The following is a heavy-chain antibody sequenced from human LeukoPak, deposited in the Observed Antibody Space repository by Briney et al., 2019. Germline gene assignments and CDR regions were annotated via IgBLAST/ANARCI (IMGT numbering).Heavy chain of an antibody. J-gene: IGHJ4*02. CDR1: GGSISSYY. V-gene: IGHV4-59*12. Sequence: SETLSLTCTVSGGSISSYYWSWIRQPPGKGLEWIGYIYYSGSTNYNPSLKSRVAMSVDTSKNQFSLRLTSVTAADTAVYYCARDLPWTNCLDYWGEGTLVTASS. CDR2: IYYSGST. CDR3: ARDLPWTNCLDY. D-gene: IGHD3/OR15-3a*01.